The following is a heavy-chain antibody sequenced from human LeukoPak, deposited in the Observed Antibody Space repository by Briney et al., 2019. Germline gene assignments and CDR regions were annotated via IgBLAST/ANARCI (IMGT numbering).Heavy chain of an antibody. V-gene: IGHV3-66*01. CDR1: GFTFSSYG. J-gene: IGHJ4*02. Sequence: PGGSLRLSCAASGFTFSSYGMHWVRQAPGKGLEWVSVIYSGGSTYYADSVKGRFTISRDNSKNTLYLQMNSLRAEDTAVYYCARDSPKGAFAYWGQGTLVTVSS. CDR3: ARDSPKGAFAY. CDR2: IYSGGST.